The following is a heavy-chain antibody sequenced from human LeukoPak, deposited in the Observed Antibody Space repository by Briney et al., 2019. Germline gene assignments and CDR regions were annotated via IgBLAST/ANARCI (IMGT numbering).Heavy chain of an antibody. D-gene: IGHD3-22*01. Sequence: SSVKVSCKASGGTFSSYTTRWVRQAPGQGREWMGRIIPILGIANYAQKFQGRVTITADKSTSTAYMELSSLRSEDTAVYYCARDDRYYYDSSGYYFGWGQGTLVTVSS. CDR1: GGTFSSYT. J-gene: IGHJ4*02. V-gene: IGHV1-69*04. CDR2: IIPILGIA. CDR3: ARDDRYYYDSSGYYFG.